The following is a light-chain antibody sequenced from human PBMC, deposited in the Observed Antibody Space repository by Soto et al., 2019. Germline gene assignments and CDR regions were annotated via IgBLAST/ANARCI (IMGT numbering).Light chain of an antibody. CDR2: EVT. CDR1: SSDVDAYKY. Sequence: QSVLTQPPSASGSPGQSVTISCTGTSSDVDAYKYVSWYQQYTGKAPKLMIYEVTKRPSGVPDRFSGSKSGNTASLTVSGRQAEDEADYYCTSYVGNDIWVFGGGTKVTVL. CDR3: TSYVGNDIWV. V-gene: IGLV2-8*01. J-gene: IGLJ3*02.